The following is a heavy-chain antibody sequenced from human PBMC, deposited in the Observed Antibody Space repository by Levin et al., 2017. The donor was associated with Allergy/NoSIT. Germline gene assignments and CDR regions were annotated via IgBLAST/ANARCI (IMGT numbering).Heavy chain of an antibody. D-gene: IGHD3/OR15-3a*01. CDR3: AAPWGAMIFASPDY. J-gene: IGHJ4*02. Sequence: GGSLRLSCAASGLNFGKYGIHWVRQAPGKGLEWVTFISYDGANKNYAESVRGRFTISKDNSQNTAFLQMNNLRREDTAFYYCAAPWGAMIFASPDYWGQGSLVTVSS. CDR2: ISYDGANK. CDR1: GLNFGKYG. V-gene: IGHV3-30*03.